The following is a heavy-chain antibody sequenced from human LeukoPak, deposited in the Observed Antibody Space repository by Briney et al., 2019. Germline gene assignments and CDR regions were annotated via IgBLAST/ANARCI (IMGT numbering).Heavy chain of an antibody. CDR3: AREGLPGHFDY. D-gene: IGHD5-12*01. CDR1: ARSISSYY. CDR2: IYYSGST. J-gene: IGHJ4*02. V-gene: IGHV4-59*01. Sequence: SETLSLTCTLAARSISSYYGSWIRQPPGKGLEWIGYIYYSGSTNYNPSLKSRVTISVDTSKNQFSLKLSSVTAADPAVYYCAREGLPGHFDYWGQGTLVTVSS.